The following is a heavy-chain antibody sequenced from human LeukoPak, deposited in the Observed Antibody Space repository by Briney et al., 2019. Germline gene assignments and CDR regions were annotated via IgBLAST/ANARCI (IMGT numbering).Heavy chain of an antibody. D-gene: IGHD4-17*01. CDR2: MRSDGNNK. CDR3: ARGGTTVTTNLFDY. CDR1: GFTFSGCA. V-gene: IGHV3-33*01. Sequence: GGSLRLSCAASGFTFSGCAMHWVRQAPGKGLEWGAVMRSDGNNKYYADSVKGRFTISRDNSKNTLDRQMNSLRAEDTAVYYCARGGTTVTTNLFDYWGQGTLVTVSS. J-gene: IGHJ4*02.